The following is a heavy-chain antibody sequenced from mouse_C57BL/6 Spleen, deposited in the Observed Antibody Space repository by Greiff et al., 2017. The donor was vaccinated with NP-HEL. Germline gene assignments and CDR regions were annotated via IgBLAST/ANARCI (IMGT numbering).Heavy chain of an antibody. V-gene: IGHV5-4*01. J-gene: IGHJ2*01. CDR1: GFTFRSYA. Sequence: EVMLVESGGCFLQPGGSLPLSCAASGFTFRSYAMSWVRPTPVQWLEWVATISDGGSYTYYPDNVKGRFTISRDNAKNNLYLQMSHLKSEDTAMYYCAREGTTVVHYFDYWGQGTTLTVSS. CDR2: ISDGGSYT. CDR3: AREGTTVVHYFDY. D-gene: IGHD1-1*01.